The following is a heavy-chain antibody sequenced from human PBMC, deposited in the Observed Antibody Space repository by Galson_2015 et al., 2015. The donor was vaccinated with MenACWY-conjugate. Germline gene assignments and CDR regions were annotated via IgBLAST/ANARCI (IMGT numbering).Heavy chain of an antibody. CDR2: INPYNNHT. J-gene: IGHJ4*02. Sequence: SVKVSCKASGYSFTNYGINWVRQAPGQGLEWIAWINPYNNHTNYAQKVRGRVAMTTDTSTGTAYMELRSLTSDDTAIYYCARDEGGLRLSFLDFWGQGALVTVSS. D-gene: IGHD2/OR15-2a*01. V-gene: IGHV1-18*01. CDR1: GYSFTNYG. CDR3: ARDEGGLRLSFLDF.